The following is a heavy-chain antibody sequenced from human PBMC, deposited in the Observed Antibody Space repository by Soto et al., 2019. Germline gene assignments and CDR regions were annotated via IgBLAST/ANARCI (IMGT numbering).Heavy chain of an antibody. CDR2: ISYDGSNK. V-gene: IGHV3-30*18. Sequence: QVQLVESGGGVVQPGRSLRLSCAASGFTFSSYGMHWVRQAPGKGLEWVAVISYDGSNKYYADSVKDRFTISRDNSKNTLYLQMNSLRAEDTAVYYCAKGTEPPSYYYYGMDVWGQGTTVTVSS. J-gene: IGHJ6*02. CDR1: GFTFSSYG. CDR3: AKGTEPPSYYYYGMDV. D-gene: IGHD1-1*01.